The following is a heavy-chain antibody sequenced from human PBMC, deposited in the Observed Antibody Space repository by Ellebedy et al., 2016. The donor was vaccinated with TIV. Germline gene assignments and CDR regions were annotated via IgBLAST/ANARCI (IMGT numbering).Heavy chain of an antibody. D-gene: IGHD3-10*01. CDR1: GFTFSSYS. J-gene: IGHJ3*02. Sequence: GESLKISCAASGFTFSSYSMNWVRQAPGKGLEWVSSISSSSSYIYYADSVKGRFTISRDNAKNSLYLQMNSLRAEDTAVYYCARERLLLWFGEWPDAFDIWGQGTMVTVSS. CDR3: ARERLLLWFGEWPDAFDI. CDR2: ISSSSSYI. V-gene: IGHV3-21*04.